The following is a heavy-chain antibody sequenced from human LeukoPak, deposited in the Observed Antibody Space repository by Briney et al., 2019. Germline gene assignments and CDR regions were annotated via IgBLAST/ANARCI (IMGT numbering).Heavy chain of an antibody. V-gene: IGHV3-48*03. D-gene: IGHD3-22*01. CDR2: ISSSGSTI. CDR1: GFTFSSYE. CDR3: ARDATHYSDSCEGY. J-gene: IGHJ4*02. Sequence: GGSLRLSCAASGFTFSSYEMNWVRQAPGKGLEWVSYISSSGSTIYYADSVKGRFTISRDNAKNFLYLQMNSLRVEDTAFYYCARDATHYSDSCEGYWGQGILVTVSS.